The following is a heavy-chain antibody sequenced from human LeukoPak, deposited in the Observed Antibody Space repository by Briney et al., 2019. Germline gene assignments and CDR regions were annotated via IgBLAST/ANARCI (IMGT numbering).Heavy chain of an antibody. CDR1: GFTFSSDA. V-gene: IGHV3-23*01. CDR3: AKVWWLSGAFDI. CDR2: ISGSGGST. J-gene: IGHJ3*02. Sequence: GGSLRLSCAASGFTFSSDAMSWVREAPGKGLEWVSAISGSGGSTYYADSVKGRFTISRDNSKNTLYLQMNSLRAEDTAVYYCAKVWWLSGAFDIWGQGTMVTVSS. D-gene: IGHD2-8*02.